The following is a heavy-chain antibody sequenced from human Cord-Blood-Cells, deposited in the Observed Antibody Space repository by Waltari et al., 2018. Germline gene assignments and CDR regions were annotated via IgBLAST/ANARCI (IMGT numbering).Heavy chain of an antibody. CDR2: IRYDGSNK. CDR3: AKGSLLSYFQH. V-gene: IGHV3-30*02. J-gene: IGHJ1*01. Sequence: QVQLVESGGGVVQPGGSLRLSCPASGFTFGSSGMHWVRQAPGKGLEWVAFIRYDGSNKYYADSVKGRFTISRDNSKNTLYLQMNSLRAEDTAVYYCAKGSLLSYFQHWGQGTLVTVSS. D-gene: IGHD2-2*01. CDR1: GFTFGSSG.